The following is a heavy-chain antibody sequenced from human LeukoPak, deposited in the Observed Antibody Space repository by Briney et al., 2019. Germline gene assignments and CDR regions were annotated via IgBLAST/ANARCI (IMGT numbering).Heavy chain of an antibody. CDR3: AKDLLEDYVWESYSY. J-gene: IGHJ4*02. CDR1: GFTFDDYA. V-gene: IGHV3-9*01. D-gene: IGHD3-16*01. Sequence: AGGSLRLSCAASGFTFDDYAMHWVRQAPGKGLEWVSGISWNSGSIGYADSVKGRFTISRDNAKNSLYMQMNSLRAEDTALYYCAKDLLEDYVWESYSYWGRGTLVTVSS. CDR2: ISWNSGSI.